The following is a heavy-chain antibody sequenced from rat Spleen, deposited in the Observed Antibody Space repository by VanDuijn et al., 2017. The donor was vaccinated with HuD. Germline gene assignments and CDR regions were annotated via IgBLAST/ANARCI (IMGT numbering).Heavy chain of an antibody. Sequence: EVQLVESGGGLVQPGRSLKLSCAASGITFRDYNMAWVRQAPKKGLEWVATISYDDSRTYYRDSVKGRFTISRDNAKSSLYLQMDSLRSEDTATYYCTIPFDYWGQGVMVTVSS. V-gene: IGHV5-7*01. CDR1: GITFRDYN. CDR3: TIPFDY. CDR2: ISYDDSRT. J-gene: IGHJ2*01.